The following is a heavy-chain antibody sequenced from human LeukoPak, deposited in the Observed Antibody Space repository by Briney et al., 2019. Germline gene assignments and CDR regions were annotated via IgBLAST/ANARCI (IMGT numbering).Heavy chain of an antibody. CDR1: GGSFSGYY. Sequence: KPSETLSLTCAVYGGSFSGYYWSWIRQPPGKGLEWIGEINHSGSTNYNPSLKSRVTISIDTSKNQFSLKLTSVTAADTAVYYCAREVVRGNSYWGQGTLVIVSS. CDR3: AREVVRGNSY. V-gene: IGHV4-34*01. D-gene: IGHD3-10*01. J-gene: IGHJ4*02. CDR2: INHSGST.